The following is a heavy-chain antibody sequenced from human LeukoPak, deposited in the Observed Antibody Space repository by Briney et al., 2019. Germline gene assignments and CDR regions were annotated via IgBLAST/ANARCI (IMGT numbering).Heavy chain of an antibody. CDR2: TNDNGGRT. J-gene: IGHJ4*02. D-gene: IGHD1-26*01. Sequence: PGGSLRLSCSASGFTFRSYAMHWVRQVPGKVLEYVSGTNDNGGRTHYGDSVKGRFTISRDNSKKILYLQMSTLRPEDTALYYCVKDVSGSYAFDYWGQGTLVTV. CDR3: VKDVSGSYAFDY. CDR1: GFTFRSYA. V-gene: IGHV3-64*03.